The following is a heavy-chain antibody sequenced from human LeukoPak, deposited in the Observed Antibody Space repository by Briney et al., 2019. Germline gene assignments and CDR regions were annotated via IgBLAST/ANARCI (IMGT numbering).Heavy chain of an antibody. D-gene: IGHD3-10*02. CDR1: GFTFNNYW. Sequence: PGGSLRLSCAASGFTFNNYWMNWVRQAPGKGLEWVANIKPDGRETYYVDSVKGRFTISRDNAKSSLYLQMNSLRAEDTAVYYCAELGITMIGGVWGKGTTVTISS. J-gene: IGHJ6*04. V-gene: IGHV3-7*01. CDR3: AELGITMIGGV. CDR2: IKPDGRET.